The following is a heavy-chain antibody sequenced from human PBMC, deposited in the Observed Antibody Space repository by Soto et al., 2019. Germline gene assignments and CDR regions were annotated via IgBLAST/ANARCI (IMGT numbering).Heavy chain of an antibody. CDR3: AKSRTPGYYDSNPPADY. CDR2: ISYDGSNK. J-gene: IGHJ4*02. CDR1: GFTFSSYG. Sequence: QVQLVESGGGVVQPGRSLRLSCAASGFTFSSYGMHWVRQAPGKGLEWVAVISYDGSNKYYADSVKGRFTISRDNSKNTLYLQMNSLRAEDTAVYYCAKSRTPGYYDSNPPADYWGQGTLVTVSS. V-gene: IGHV3-30*18. D-gene: IGHD3-22*01.